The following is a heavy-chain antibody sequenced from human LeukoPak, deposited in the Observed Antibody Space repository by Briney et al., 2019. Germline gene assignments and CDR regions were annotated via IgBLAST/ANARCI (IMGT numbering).Heavy chain of an antibody. J-gene: IGHJ6*03. CDR2: LGYDGHNK. D-gene: IGHD1-1*01. Sequence: PGGSLRLSRAASGFTVSNYDLHWVRQAPGKGPEWMAFLGYDGHNKFYSESVKGRFTICLDNSKDTLYLQMNSLRAEYTAVYYCAKNGPRTHLFYMDVWGKGTTVTISS. CDR3: AKNGPRTHLFYMDV. V-gene: IGHV3-30*02. CDR1: GFTVSNYD.